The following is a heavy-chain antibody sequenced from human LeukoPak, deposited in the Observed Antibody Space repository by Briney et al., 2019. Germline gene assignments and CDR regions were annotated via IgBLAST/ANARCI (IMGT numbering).Heavy chain of an antibody. Sequence: ASVKVSCKASGYTFTSYYMHWVRQAPGQGLEWMGGFDPEDGETIYAQKFQGRVTMTEDTSTDTAYMELSSLRSEDTAVYYCATGRDDILTGYYSPFDYWGQGTLVTVSS. V-gene: IGHV1-24*01. CDR1: GYTFTSYY. J-gene: IGHJ4*02. CDR3: ATGRDDILTGYYSPFDY. D-gene: IGHD3-9*01. CDR2: FDPEDGET.